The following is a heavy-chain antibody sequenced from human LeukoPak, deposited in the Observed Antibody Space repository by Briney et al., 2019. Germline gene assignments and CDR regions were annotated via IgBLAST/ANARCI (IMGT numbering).Heavy chain of an antibody. Sequence: ASVKVSCKASGGTFSSYAISWVRQAPGQGLEWMGRIIPILGIANYAQKFHGRVTITAEKSTGTAYMELSSLRSEDTAVYYCAMDRGIRFYFDYWGQGTLVTVSS. CDR2: IIPILGIA. CDR3: AMDRGIRFYFDY. V-gene: IGHV1-69*04. J-gene: IGHJ4*02. CDR1: GGTFSSYA. D-gene: IGHD3-3*01.